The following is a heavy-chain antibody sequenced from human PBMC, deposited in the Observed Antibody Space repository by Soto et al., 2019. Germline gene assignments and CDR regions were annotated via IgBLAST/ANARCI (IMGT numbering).Heavy chain of an antibody. CDR1: GFTFSTYA. Sequence: GGSLRLSCAASGFTFSTYAMSWVRQAPGKGLEWVSTISGSGVSTYYADSVKGRFTISRDNSKNTLFLQMNSLRVEDTAVYHCAKVGSYSLHYYYYYMDVWGKGTTVTVSS. CDR2: ISGSGVST. J-gene: IGHJ6*03. D-gene: IGHD6-13*01. V-gene: IGHV3-23*01. CDR3: AKVGSYSLHYYYYYMDV.